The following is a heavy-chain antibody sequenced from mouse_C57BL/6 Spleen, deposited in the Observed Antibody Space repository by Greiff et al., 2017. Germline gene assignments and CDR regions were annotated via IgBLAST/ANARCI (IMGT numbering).Heavy chain of an antibody. J-gene: IGHJ3*01. CDR2: ISSGGSYT. Sequence: EVTLMESGGDLVKPGGSLKLSCAASGFTFSSYGMSWVRQTPDKKLEWVATISSGGSYTYSPDSVKGRFTISRDNAKNTLYLQMSSLKSEDTAMYYCARHEAYWGQGTLVTGSA. CDR1: GFTFSSYG. V-gene: IGHV5-6*01. CDR3: ARHEAY.